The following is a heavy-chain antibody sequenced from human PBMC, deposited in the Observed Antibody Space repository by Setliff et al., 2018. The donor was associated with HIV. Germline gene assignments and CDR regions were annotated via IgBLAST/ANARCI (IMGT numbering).Heavy chain of an antibody. Sequence: ETLSLTCTVSDDSITSSSYYWGWIRQPPGQGLEWIGSIYYTGSTSYNPSLTSRVSISVDTSTSQFSLKLISVTAADTAVYYCARHPLSRRRRTTVTTVGAFDIWGQGTKVTVSS. V-gene: IGHV4-39*01. CDR1: DDSITSSSYY. J-gene: IGHJ3*02. CDR3: ARHPLSRRRRTTVTTVGAFDI. CDR2: IYYTGST. D-gene: IGHD4-17*01.